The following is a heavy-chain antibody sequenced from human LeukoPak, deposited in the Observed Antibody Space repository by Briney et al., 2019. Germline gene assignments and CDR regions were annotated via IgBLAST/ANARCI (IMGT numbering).Heavy chain of an antibody. CDR3: AREYSSSSSSEIDY. D-gene: IGHD6-6*01. J-gene: IGHJ4*02. Sequence: SQTLSLTCAISGDSVSSNSAAWNWIRQSPSRGLEWLGRTYYRSKWYNDCAVSVKSRITINPDTSKNQFSLQLNSVTSEDTAVYYCAREYSSSSSSEIDYWGQGTLVTVSS. CDR1: GDSVSSNSAA. CDR2: TYYRSKWYN. V-gene: IGHV6-1*01.